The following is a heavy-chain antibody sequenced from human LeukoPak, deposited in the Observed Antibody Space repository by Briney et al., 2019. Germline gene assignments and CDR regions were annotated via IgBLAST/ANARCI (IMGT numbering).Heavy chain of an antibody. V-gene: IGHV4-34*01. Sequence: SETLSHTCAVYGGSFSGYYWSWIRQPPGKGLEWIGEINHSGSTNYNPSLKSRVTISVDTSKNQLSLKLSSVTAADTAVYYCARGQGIAVAGTYDYWGQGTLVTVSS. CDR2: INHSGST. CDR1: GGSFSGYY. J-gene: IGHJ4*02. CDR3: ARGQGIAVAGTYDY. D-gene: IGHD6-19*01.